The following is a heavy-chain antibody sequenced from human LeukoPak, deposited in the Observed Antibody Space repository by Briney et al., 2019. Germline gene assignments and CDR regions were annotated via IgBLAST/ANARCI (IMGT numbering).Heavy chain of an antibody. CDR1: GGSISSYY. CDR2: IYYSGST. J-gene: IGHJ4*02. D-gene: IGHD1-26*01. V-gene: IGHV4-59*01. Sequence: SETLSLTCTVPGGSISSYYWSWIRQPPGKGLEWIGYIYYSGSTNYNPSLKSRVTISVDTSKNQFSLKLSSVTAADTAVYYCARVGSPGAFDYWGQGTLVTVSS. CDR3: ARVGSPGAFDY.